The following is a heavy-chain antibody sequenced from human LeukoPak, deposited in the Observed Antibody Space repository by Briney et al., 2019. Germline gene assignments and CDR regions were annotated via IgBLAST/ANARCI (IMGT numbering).Heavy chain of an antibody. CDR1: GFTFSSYA. V-gene: IGHV3-30-3*01. Sequence: PGRSLRLSCAASGFTFSSYAMHWVRQAPGKGLEWVAVISYDGSNKYYADSVKGRFTISRDNSKSTLYLQMNSLRAEDTAVYYCARETGGGNFDYWGQGTLVTVSS. CDR2: ISYDGSNK. D-gene: IGHD3-16*01. J-gene: IGHJ4*02. CDR3: ARETGGGNFDY.